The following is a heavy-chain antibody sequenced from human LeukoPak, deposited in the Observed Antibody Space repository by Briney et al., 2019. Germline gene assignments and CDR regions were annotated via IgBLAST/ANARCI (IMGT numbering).Heavy chain of an antibody. D-gene: IGHD3-9*01. CDR3: AREYYDILTGSRPFDY. V-gene: IGHV3-21*01. J-gene: IGHJ4*02. CDR2: ISSSSSYI. Sequence: GGSLRLSCAASGFTFSSYSMNWVRQAPGKGLEWVSSISSSSSYIYYADSVKGRFTISRDNAKNSLHLQMNSLRAEDTAVYYCAREYYDILTGSRPFDYWGQGTLVTVSS. CDR1: GFTFSSYS.